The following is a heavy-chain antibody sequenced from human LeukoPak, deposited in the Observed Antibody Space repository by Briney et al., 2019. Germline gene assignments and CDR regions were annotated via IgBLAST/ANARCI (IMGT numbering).Heavy chain of an antibody. CDR1: GFIVSSNH. V-gene: IGHV3-53*01. CDR3: ARTPETYYYDSSGTFDY. D-gene: IGHD3-22*01. CDR2: IYSGGTT. Sequence: PGGSLRLSCEVSGFIVSSNHMSWVRQAPGKGLDWVSIIYSGGTTYYADSVKGRFTISRDSSKNTLYLQTNSLRAEDTAVYYCARTPETYYYDSSGTFDYWGQGTLVTVSS. J-gene: IGHJ4*02.